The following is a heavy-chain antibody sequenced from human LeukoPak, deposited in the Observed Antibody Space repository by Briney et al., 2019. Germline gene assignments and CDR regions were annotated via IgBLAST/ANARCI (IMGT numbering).Heavy chain of an antibody. CDR1: GFTFSSYG. V-gene: IGHV3-23*01. D-gene: IGHD5-18*01. CDR2: ISGSGGST. J-gene: IGHJ4*02. Sequence: PGGSLRLSCAASGFTFSSYGMHWVRQAPGKGLEWVSAISGSGGSTYYADSVKGRFTISRDNSKNTLYLQMNSLRAEDTAVYYCAKITRGYSYGFCPDWGQGTLVTVSS. CDR3: AKITRGYSYGFCPD.